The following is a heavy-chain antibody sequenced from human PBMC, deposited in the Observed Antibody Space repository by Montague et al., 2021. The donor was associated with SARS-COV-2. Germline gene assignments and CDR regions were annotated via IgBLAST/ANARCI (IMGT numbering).Heavy chain of an antibody. CDR2: VHYTGST. CDR3: ARAQNICFIANCVNYFDL. Sequence: SETLSLTCEVSGGSIRSYYWSWIRQSPGKGLEWIGYVHYTGSTKYNPSLKTRVTLSLDTPKNHFSLRLISVTAADTAVYYCARAQNICFIANCVNYFDLWGQGALVSVSS. CDR1: GGSIRSYY. V-gene: IGHV4-59*01. D-gene: IGHD1-1*01. J-gene: IGHJ4*02.